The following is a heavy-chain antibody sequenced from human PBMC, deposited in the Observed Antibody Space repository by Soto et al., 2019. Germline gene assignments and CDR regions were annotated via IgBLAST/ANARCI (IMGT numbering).Heavy chain of an antibody. V-gene: IGHV2-5*02. J-gene: IGHJ4*02. Sequence: QITLKESGPTLVKPTQTLTLTCTFSGFSLSTSGVGVGWIRQPPGKALEWLALIYWDDDKRYRPSLKSRLTTNKHTSKDQVVLKMTNMDPVDTATYYCAHKYGGYDWRVCFDCWGQGSRVAVAS. D-gene: IGHD5-12*01. CDR1: GFSLSTSGVG. CDR3: AHKYGGYDWRVCFDC. CDR2: IYWDDDK.